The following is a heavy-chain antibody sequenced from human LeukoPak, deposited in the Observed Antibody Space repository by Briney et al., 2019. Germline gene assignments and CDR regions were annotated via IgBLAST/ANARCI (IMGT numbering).Heavy chain of an antibody. CDR3: AQQLGYCSGGSCYFTS. CDR2: INNDGDNT. D-gene: IGHD2-15*01. CDR1: GFTFRTYA. V-gene: IGHV3-23*01. Sequence: GGSLRLSCAASGFTFRTYAMSWVRQTPGKGLEWVSAINNDGDNTYYADSVKGRFSVSRDNFKNTLHLQMNSLRAEDTAKYYCAQQLGYCSGGSCYFTSWGQGTLVTVSS. J-gene: IGHJ5*02.